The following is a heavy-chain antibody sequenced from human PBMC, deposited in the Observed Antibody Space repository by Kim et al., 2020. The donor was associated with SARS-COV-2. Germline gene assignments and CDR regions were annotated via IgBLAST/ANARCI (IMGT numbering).Heavy chain of an antibody. D-gene: IGHD3-9*01. Sequence: SETLSLTCAVYGGSFSGYYWSWIRQPPGKGLEWIGEINHSGSTNYNPSLKSRVTISVDTSKNQFSLKLSSVTAADTAVYYCARGLAYYDILTGYPTGLFGYWGQGTLVTVSS. CDR2: INHSGST. CDR3: ARGLAYYDILTGYPTGLFGY. V-gene: IGHV4-34*01. J-gene: IGHJ4*02. CDR1: GGSFSGYY.